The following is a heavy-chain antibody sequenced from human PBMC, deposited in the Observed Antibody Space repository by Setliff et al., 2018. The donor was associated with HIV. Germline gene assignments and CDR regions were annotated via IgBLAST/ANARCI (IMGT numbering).Heavy chain of an antibody. Sequence: LRLSCAASGFTFSTYAMTWVRQAPGKGLEWVSGISGGGGSTYYADSVKGRFTISRDNFKNTLYLQMNSLRAEDTAVYYCAKDDVPRDFDIWGQGTMVTVSS. V-gene: IGHV3-23*01. CDR2: ISGGGGST. CDR1: GFTFSTYA. CDR3: AKDDVPRDFDI. J-gene: IGHJ3*02.